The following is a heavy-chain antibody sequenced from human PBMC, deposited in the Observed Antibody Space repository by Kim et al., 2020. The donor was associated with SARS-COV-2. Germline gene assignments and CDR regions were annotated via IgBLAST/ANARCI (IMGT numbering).Heavy chain of an antibody. CDR2: IIPILGIA. V-gene: IGHV1-69*04. D-gene: IGHD6-13*01. CDR3: ATLDALSHPQELVTMVGY. J-gene: IGHJ4*02. CDR1: GGTFSSYA. Sequence: SVKVSCKASGGTFSSYAISWVRQAPGQGLEWMGRIIPILGIANYAQKFQGRVTITADKSTSTAYMELSSLRSEDTAVYYCATLDALSHPQELVTMVGYWGQGTLVTVSS.